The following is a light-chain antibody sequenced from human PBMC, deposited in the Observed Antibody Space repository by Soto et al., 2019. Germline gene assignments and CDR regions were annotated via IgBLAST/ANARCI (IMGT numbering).Light chain of an antibody. J-gene: IGLJ1*01. V-gene: IGLV2-14*01. CDR1: SSDVSGYNY. Sequence: QSALTQPASVSGSPGQSITISCTGTSSDVSGYNYVSWYQQHPGKAPKLMIYDVSDRPSGVSNRFSGSKSGNTASLTISGLQAEDEADYYCSSYTSSSTPWVFGTGTKVTVL. CDR3: SSYTSSSTPWV. CDR2: DVS.